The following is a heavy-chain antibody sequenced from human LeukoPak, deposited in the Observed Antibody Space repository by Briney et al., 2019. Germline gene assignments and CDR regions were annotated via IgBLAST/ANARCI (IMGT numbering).Heavy chain of an antibody. D-gene: IGHD3-3*01. CDR3: ARDGGTVQSLRFLEWSTRDSYYYYMDV. V-gene: IGHV1-69*05. CDR1: GGTFSSYA. Sequence: GSSVKVSCKASGGTFSSYAISWVRQAPGQGLEWMGGIIPIFGTANYAQKFQGRVTITTGESTSTAYMELSSLRSEDTAVYYCARDGGTVQSLRFLEWSTRDSYYYYMDVWGKGTTVTVSS. CDR2: IIPIFGTA. J-gene: IGHJ6*03.